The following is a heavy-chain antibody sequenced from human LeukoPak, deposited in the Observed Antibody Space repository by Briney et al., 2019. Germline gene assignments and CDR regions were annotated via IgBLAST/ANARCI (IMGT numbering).Heavy chain of an antibody. D-gene: IGHD1-26*01. CDR2: IWYDGSNK. J-gene: IGHJ4*02. Sequence: GGSLRLSCAASGFTFSSYGMHWVRQAPGKGLEWVAVIWYDGSNKYYADSVKGRFTISRDNSKNTLYLQMNSLRAEDTAVYYCARCGSYSGCDYWGQGTLVTVSS. V-gene: IGHV3-33*01. CDR3: ARCGSYSGCDY. CDR1: GFTFSSYG.